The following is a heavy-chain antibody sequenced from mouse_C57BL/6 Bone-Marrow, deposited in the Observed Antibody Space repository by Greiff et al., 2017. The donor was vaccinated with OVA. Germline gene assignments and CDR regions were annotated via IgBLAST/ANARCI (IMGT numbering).Heavy chain of an antibody. D-gene: IGHD1-1*01. CDR3: ARPYGSSYRYFDV. CDR1: GYAFTNYL. CDR2: INPGSGGT. Sequence: QVQLQQSGAELVRPGTSVKVFCKASGYAFTNYLIEWVKQRPGQGLGWIGVINPGSGGTNYNEKCKGKATLTADKSSSTAYMQLSSLTSEDSAVYFCARPYGSSYRYFDVWGTGTTVTVSS. V-gene: IGHV1-54*01. J-gene: IGHJ1*03.